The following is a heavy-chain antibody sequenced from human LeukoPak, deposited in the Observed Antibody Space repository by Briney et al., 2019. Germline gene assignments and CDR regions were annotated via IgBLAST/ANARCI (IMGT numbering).Heavy chain of an antibody. CDR3: ARGMVPDAFDI. CDR2: INNDGTAT. V-gene: IGHV3-74*01. CDR1: GFTFSAYW. J-gene: IGHJ3*02. D-gene: IGHD2-8*01. Sequence: GGSLRLSCAASGFTFSAYWMHWVRQVPGKGLVWVSRINNDGTATFFADSVKGRFTISRDNAKNTSYLQMDSLRAEDTAMYYCARGMVPDAFDIWGQGTMVTVSS.